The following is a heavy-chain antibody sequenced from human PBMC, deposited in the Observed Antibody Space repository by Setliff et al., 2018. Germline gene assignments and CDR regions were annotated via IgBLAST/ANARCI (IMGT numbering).Heavy chain of an antibody. CDR1: GVSFSSTTFY. V-gene: IGHV4-39*07. CDR3: AKEGYYDHFGYYHYYFDF. CDR2: VSFFGSA. D-gene: IGHD3-22*01. J-gene: IGHJ4*02. Sequence: PSETLSLTCNVSGVSFSSTTFYWAWIRQSPGKGLEWIGSVSFFGSAYYNPSLQSRGAISLDTSRNQFSLRLSSVTAADTAVYYCAKEGYYDHFGYYHYYFDFWGQGTRVTVSS.